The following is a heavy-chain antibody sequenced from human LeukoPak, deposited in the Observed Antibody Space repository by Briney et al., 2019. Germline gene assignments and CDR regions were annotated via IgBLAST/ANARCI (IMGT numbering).Heavy chain of an antibody. CDR3: VRDRCSGGSCRLFDY. Sequence: TGGSLRLSCAASGFTFGTYAMNWVRQAPGKGLEWVAVMWSDGDNRYYADSVKGRFTISRDNSKNTLYLEMNSLRAEDTAVYYCVRDRCSGGSCRLFDYWGQGALVTVSS. CDR1: GFTFGTYA. V-gene: IGHV3-33*01. J-gene: IGHJ4*02. CDR2: MWSDGDNR. D-gene: IGHD2-15*01.